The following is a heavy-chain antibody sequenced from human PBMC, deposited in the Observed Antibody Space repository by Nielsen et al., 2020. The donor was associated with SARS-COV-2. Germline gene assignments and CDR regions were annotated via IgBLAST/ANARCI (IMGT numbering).Heavy chain of an antibody. CDR2: IYSGGST. Sequence: GESLKISCAASGFTVSSNYMNWVRQAPGKGLEWVSAIYSGGSTYYADSVKGRFTISRDNSKNTLYLQMNSLRAEDTAVYYCARDQRITIFGVVTMPEGGMDVWGQGTTVTVSS. V-gene: IGHV3-53*01. CDR1: GFTVSSNY. CDR3: ARDQRITIFGVVTMPEGGMDV. J-gene: IGHJ6*02. D-gene: IGHD3-3*01.